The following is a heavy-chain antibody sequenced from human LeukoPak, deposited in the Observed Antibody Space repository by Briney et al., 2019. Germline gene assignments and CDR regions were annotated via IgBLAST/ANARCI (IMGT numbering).Heavy chain of an antibody. V-gene: IGHV3-74*01. J-gene: IGHJ6*03. CDR3: ARDGTGSSPGDYFYYMDV. CDR2: TNTDGSRT. CDR1: GFTFNGYW. D-gene: IGHD3/OR15-3a*01. Sequence: GGAQRLSCAASGFTFNGYWLHWVRQDPGKGLVWVAHTNTDGSRTTYADSVRGRFTISRDNAKDTLYLQMNSLRVDDTAIYYCARDGTGSSPGDYFYYMDVWGKGTTVTVSS.